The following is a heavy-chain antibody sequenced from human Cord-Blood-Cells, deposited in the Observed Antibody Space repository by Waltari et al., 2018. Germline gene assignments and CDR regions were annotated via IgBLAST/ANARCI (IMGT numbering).Heavy chain of an antibody. CDR2: ISSSGSTI. V-gene: IGHV3-48*03. J-gene: IGHJ4*02. Sequence: EVQLVESGGGLVQPGGSLRLSCAASGFTFCSSEMNWVRQAPGKGLEWVSYISSSGSTIYYADSVKGRFTISRDNAKNSLYLQMNSLRAEDTAVYYCARDGVLLWFGELFDYWGQGTLVTVSS. D-gene: IGHD3-10*01. CDR1: GFTFCSSE. CDR3: ARDGVLLWFGELFDY.